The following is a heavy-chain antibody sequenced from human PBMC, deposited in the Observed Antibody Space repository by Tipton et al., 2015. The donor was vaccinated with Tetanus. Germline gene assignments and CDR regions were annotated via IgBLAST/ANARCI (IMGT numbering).Heavy chain of an antibody. CDR3: ARAGQRSTSWHYWFDP. CDR2: INHSGGT. J-gene: IGHJ5*02. CDR1: VGSFSGYY. D-gene: IGHD2-2*01. V-gene: IGHV4-34*01. Sequence: AGLVKPSETLSLTCAVYVGSFSGYYWSWIRQPPGKGLEWIGEINHSGGTNYNPSLKSRVTISIDTSKNQFSLKLNSVTAADTAVYYCARAGQRSTSWHYWFDPWGQGTLATVSS.